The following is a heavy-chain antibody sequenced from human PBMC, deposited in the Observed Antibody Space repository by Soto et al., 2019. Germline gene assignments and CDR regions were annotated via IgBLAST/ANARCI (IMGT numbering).Heavy chain of an antibody. J-gene: IGHJ6*02. D-gene: IGHD3-10*01. CDR2: IYYSGST. CDR3: ARVSWLSAVVSDYYYYGMDV. CDR1: GGSISSGDYY. V-gene: IGHV4-30-4*01. Sequence: QVQLQESGPGLVKPSQTLSLTCTVSGGSISSGDYYWSWIRQPPGKGLEWTGYIYYSGSTYYNPSLKSRVTISVDTSKNQFSLKLSSVTAADTAVYYCARVSWLSAVVSDYYYYGMDVWGQGTTVTVSS.